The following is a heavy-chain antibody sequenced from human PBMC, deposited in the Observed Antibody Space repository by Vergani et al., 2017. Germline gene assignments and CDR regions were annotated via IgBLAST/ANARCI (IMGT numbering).Heavy chain of an antibody. Sequence: QVQLQESGPRLVRPSQTLSLTCTVSGGSINTGAYYWGWIRQPAGKGLEWIGRVYTSGMTSYNPSLKSRVTILVDRSKSQLSLKLTSVTAGDTAVYFCARELSYYYGSGSDDYNPYYYEGMDVWGPGTTVTVSS. CDR1: GGSINTGAYY. J-gene: IGHJ6*02. CDR2: VYTSGMT. D-gene: IGHD3-10*01. CDR3: ARELSYYYGSGSDDYNPYYYEGMDV. V-gene: IGHV4-61*02.